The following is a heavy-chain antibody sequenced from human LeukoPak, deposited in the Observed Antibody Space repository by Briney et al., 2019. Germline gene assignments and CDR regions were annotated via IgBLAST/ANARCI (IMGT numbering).Heavy chain of an antibody. V-gene: IGHV4-34*01. J-gene: IGHJ4*02. CDR3: ARVPYYDFWSGYYTRSFDY. D-gene: IGHD3-3*01. CDR2: INHSGST. CDR1: GGSFSGYY. Sequence: SETLSLTCAVYGGSFSGYYWSWIRQPPGKGLEWIGEINHSGSTNYNPSLKSRVTISVDTSKNQFSLKLSSVTAADTAVYYCARVPYYDFWSGYYTRSFDYWGQETLVTASS.